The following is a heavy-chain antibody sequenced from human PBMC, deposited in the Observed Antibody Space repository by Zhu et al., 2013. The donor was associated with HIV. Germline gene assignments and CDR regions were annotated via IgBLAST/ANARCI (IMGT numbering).Heavy chain of an antibody. CDR1: GFTFSSYG. D-gene: IGHD3-10*01. CDR2: IWYDGSNK. CDR3: ARDRGSAAGILGWFDP. J-gene: IGHJ5*02. V-gene: IGHV3-33*01. Sequence: VQLVESGGGVVQPGRSLRLSCAASGFTFSSYGMHWVRQAPGKGLEWVAVIWYDGSNKYYADSVKGRFTISRDNSKNTLYLQMNSLRAEDTAVYYCARDRGSAAGILGWFDPWGQGTLVTVSS.